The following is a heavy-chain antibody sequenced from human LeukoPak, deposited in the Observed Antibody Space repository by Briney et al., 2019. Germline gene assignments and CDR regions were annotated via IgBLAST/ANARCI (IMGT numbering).Heavy chain of an antibody. CDR1: GFTFSSYA. CDR3: ARVGTYGSGGFDY. Sequence: PGGSLRLSCAASGFTFSSYAMSWVRQAPGKGLEWVSAISGSGGSTYYADSVKGRFTISRDNAKNSLYLQMNSLRAEDTAVYYCARVGTYGSGGFDYWGQGTLVTVSS. D-gene: IGHD3-10*01. J-gene: IGHJ4*02. CDR2: ISGSGGST. V-gene: IGHV3-23*01.